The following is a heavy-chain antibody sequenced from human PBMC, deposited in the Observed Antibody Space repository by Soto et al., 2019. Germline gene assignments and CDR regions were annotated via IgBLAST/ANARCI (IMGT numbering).Heavy chain of an antibody. V-gene: IGHV6-1*01. Sequence: QVQLQQSGPGLVKPSQTLSLTCAITVDSVSSNSAGWSWVRQSPSRGLEWLGRTYYRSKWYYEYAVSVRGRITINPDTSKNQCSLQLNSVTPEDTAVYFCGRGEQYSGRIFDYWGQGTLFTVSS. CDR1: VDSVSSNSAG. J-gene: IGHJ4*01. CDR2: TYYRSKWYY. D-gene: IGHD1-26*01. CDR3: GRGEQYSGRIFDY.